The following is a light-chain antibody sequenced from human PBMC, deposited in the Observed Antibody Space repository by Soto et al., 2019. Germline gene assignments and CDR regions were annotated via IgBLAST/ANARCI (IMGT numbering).Light chain of an antibody. CDR3: QKYTSVPA. CDR2: AAS. V-gene: IGKV1-27*01. CDR1: QGISNY. J-gene: IGKJ4*01. Sequence: DLQMTQSPSSLSASVGDRVTITCRASQGISNYLAWYQQIPGKVPKLLISAASTLQSGVPCRFTGSHSRTDFTLTSSSLQREDVATYYCQKYTSVPAFGGGTKVEIK.